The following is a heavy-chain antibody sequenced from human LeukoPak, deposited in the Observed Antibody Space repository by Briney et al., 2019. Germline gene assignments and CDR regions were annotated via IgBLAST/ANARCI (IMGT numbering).Heavy chain of an antibody. Sequence: ASVKVSCKASGGTFSSYAISWVRQAPGQGLEWMGGIIPIFGTANYAQKFQGRVTITADESTSTAYMELSSLRSEDTAVYYCARGIDFDRDLAYYYYMDVWGKGTTVTISS. V-gene: IGHV1-69*13. CDR3: ARGIDFDRDLAYYYYMDV. CDR1: GGTFSSYA. J-gene: IGHJ6*03. D-gene: IGHD3-9*01. CDR2: IIPIFGTA.